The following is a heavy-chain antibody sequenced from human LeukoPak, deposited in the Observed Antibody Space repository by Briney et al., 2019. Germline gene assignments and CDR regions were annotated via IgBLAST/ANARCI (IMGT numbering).Heavy chain of an antibody. CDR1: GGSISSYY. D-gene: IGHD3-22*01. CDR3: ARHDDGRSGYYVH. CDR2: IYSSGST. J-gene: IGHJ4*02. V-gene: IGHV4-59*08. Sequence: SETLSLTCTVSGGSISSYYWSWIRQPPGKGLEWIGYIYSSGSTNYNPSLRSRVTISVDTSKNQFSLRLRSVTAADTAVYYCARHDDGRSGYYVHWGQGTLVTVSS.